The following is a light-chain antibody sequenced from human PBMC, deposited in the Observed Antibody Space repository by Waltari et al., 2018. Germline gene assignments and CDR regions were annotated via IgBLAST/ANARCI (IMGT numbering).Light chain of an antibody. V-gene: IGKV3-15*01. J-gene: IGKJ1*01. CDR1: QSVGSK. CDR3: HQYNNWPRT. Sequence: EIVMTQSPATLSVSPGERATLSCRASQSVGSKLAWYQQKPGQAPRLLIYDASTRATGIPARFSGSGSGTEFTLTISSLQSEDFAVYYCHQYNNWPRTFGQGTKVEIK. CDR2: DAS.